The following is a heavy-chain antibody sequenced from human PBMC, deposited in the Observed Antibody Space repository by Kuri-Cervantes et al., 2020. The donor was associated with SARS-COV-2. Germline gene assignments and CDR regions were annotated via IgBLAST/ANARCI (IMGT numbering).Heavy chain of an antibody. J-gene: IGHJ6*03. V-gene: IGHV3-7*01. Sequence: GGSLRLSCAASGFTFSSYWMSWVRQAPGKGLEWVANIKQDGSEKYYVDSVKGRFTISRDNAKNSLYLQMNSLRAEDTAVYYCARDQSDSSGWYAEEDYYYYMAVWGTGNTV. CDR1: GFTFSSYW. CDR3: ARDQSDSSGWYAEEDYYYYMAV. CDR2: IKQDGSEK. D-gene: IGHD6-19*01.